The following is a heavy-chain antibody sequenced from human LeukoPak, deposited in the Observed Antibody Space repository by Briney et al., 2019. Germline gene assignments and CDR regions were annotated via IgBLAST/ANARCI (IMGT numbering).Heavy chain of an antibody. J-gene: IGHJ4*02. V-gene: IGHV1-18*01. D-gene: IGHD3-22*01. Sequence: ASVKVSCKASGYTFTSYGISWVRQAPGQGLEWMGWISAYNGNTNYAQKLQGRVTMTIDTSTSTAYMELRSLRSDDTAVYYCARDYYDSSGYYPVDYWGQGTLVTVSS. CDR2: ISAYNGNT. CDR3: ARDYYDSSGYYPVDY. CDR1: GYTFTSYG.